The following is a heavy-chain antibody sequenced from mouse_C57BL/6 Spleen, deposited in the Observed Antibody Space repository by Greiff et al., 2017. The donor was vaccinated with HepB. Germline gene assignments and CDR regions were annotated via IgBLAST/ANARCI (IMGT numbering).Heavy chain of an antibody. CDR1: GYSITSGYY. J-gene: IGHJ4*01. CDR3: ARGDSNYGYAMDY. D-gene: IGHD2-5*01. Sequence: EGGPGLVKPSQSLSLTCSVTGYSITSGYYWNWIRQFPGNKLEWMGYISYDGSNNYNPSLKNRISITRDTSKNQFFLKLNSVTTEDTATYYCARGDSNYGYAMDYWGQGTSVTVSS. V-gene: IGHV3-6*01. CDR2: ISYDGSN.